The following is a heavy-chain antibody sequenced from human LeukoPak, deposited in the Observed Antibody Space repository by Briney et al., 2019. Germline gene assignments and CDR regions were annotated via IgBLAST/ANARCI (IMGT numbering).Heavy chain of an antibody. CDR2: IYPGDSDT. V-gene: IGHV5-51*01. CDR3: AKEGTTVVRRGYGMDV. J-gene: IGHJ6*02. Sequence: GESLKISCKGSGYSFTSNWIAWVRQMPGKGLEWMEIIYPGDSDTRYSPSFQGQVTISADKSISTTYLQWSSLKASDTAMYYCAKEGTTVVRRGYGMDVWGQGTSVTVSS. CDR1: GYSFTSNW. D-gene: IGHD4-23*01.